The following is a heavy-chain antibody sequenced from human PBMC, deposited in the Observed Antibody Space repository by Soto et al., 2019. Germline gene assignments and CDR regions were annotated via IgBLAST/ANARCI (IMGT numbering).Heavy chain of an antibody. CDR2: ISGSGGST. Sequence: PXGSLKLSCAASGFTFSSYAMSLVRQAPGKGLEWVSAISGSGGSTYYADSVKGRFTISRDNSKNTLYLQMNSLRAEDTAVYYCAKVTYRKMVYAILSYWGQGTLVTVSS. J-gene: IGHJ4*02. D-gene: IGHD2-8*01. CDR3: AKVTYRKMVYAILSY. CDR1: GFTFSSYA. V-gene: IGHV3-23*01.